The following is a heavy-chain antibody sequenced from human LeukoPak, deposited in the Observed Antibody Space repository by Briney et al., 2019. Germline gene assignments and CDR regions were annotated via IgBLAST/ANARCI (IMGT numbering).Heavy chain of an antibody. Sequence: SGTLSLTCTVTGGSISSYYWSWIRQPPGKGVEWIGYIYYSGSTSYNPSLKSRVTISVDTSKNQFSLKLSSVTAADTAVYYCARGLTGPTVRYYYNYYMDVWGKGITVTISS. CDR1: GGSISSYY. CDR2: IYYSGST. J-gene: IGHJ6*03. D-gene: IGHD1-1*01. V-gene: IGHV4-59*08. CDR3: ARGLTGPTVRYYYNYYMDV.